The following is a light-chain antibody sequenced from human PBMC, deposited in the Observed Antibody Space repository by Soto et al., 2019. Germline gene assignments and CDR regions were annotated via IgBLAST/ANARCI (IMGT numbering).Light chain of an antibody. CDR3: CSYAGSSTYG. CDR1: RSDVGSYNL. J-gene: IGLJ1*01. CDR2: EVS. V-gene: IGLV2-23*02. Sequence: QSALTQPASVSGSPGQSITISCTGTRSDVGSYNLVSWYQQHPGKAPKLMIYEVSKRPSGVSNRFSGSKSGNTASLTISGLQAEDEADYYCCSYAGSSTYGFGTGTKVTVL.